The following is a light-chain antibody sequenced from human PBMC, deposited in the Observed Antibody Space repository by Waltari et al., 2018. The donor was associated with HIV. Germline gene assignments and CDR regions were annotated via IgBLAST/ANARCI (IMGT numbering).Light chain of an antibody. CDR1: KLGDKS. J-gene: IGLJ3*02. Sequence: YVLTQPPSVSVAPGQTARMTCGGTKLGDKSVHWNQQRPGQAPIVVVYDDSDRPSGISERISGSNSGNTATLIISRVEAGDEADYYCQVWDGGSDPPGVFGGGTRLTVL. CDR2: DDS. V-gene: IGLV3-21*02. CDR3: QVWDGGSDPPGV.